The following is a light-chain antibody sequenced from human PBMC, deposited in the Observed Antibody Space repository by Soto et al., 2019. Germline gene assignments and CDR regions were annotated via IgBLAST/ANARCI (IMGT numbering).Light chain of an antibody. CDR3: SSYTSSSTLVV. J-gene: IGLJ2*01. CDR2: DVS. Sequence: QSVLTQPASVSGSPGQSITISCTGTSSDVGGYNHVSWYQKHPGKAPKLMIYDVSDRPSGVSNRFSGSKSGNTASLTISGLQAEDEADYYCSSYTSSSTLVVFGGGTKLTVL. V-gene: IGLV2-14*03. CDR1: SSDVGGYNH.